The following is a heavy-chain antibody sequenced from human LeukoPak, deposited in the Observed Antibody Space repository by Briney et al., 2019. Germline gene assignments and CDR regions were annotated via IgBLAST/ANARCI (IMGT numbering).Heavy chain of an antibody. V-gene: IGHV4-59*11. CDR1: GGSISSHY. D-gene: IGHD5-18*01. J-gene: IGHJ4*02. CDR2: LFDSVNT. Sequence: AETLSLPCTVSGGSISSHYWSWLRQPPGKGLEWIAYLFDSVNTKDSPSLQSRLTLSADTSKNQFSLRLSSVTAADTAVYYCATIKRGSIFGYFDFWGQGIKVTVSS. CDR3: ATIKRGSIFGYFDF.